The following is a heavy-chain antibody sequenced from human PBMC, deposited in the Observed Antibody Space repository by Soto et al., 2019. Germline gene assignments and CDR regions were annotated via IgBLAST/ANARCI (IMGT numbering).Heavy chain of an antibody. J-gene: IGHJ5*02. CDR3: ARVGEDSSGWFDP. Sequence: EVQVLVESGGGLRQPGGSLRLSCAVSGFTFSSYEMNWVRQAPGKGLEWLSYISSSGHTIYYADSVKGRFTISRDNAKNSLYLQMNSLRAEDTAVYYCARVGEDSSGWFDPWGQGTLVTVSS. V-gene: IGHV3-48*03. CDR2: ISSSGHTI. CDR1: GFTFSSYE. D-gene: IGHD3-22*01.